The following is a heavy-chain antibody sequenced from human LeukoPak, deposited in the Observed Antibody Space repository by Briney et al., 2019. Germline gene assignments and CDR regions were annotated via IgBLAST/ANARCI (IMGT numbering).Heavy chain of an antibody. CDR3: ASRYGYSSGWY. CDR2: IHRDGNNI. CDR1: GFTFDTYW. D-gene: IGHD6-19*01. V-gene: IGHV3-74*01. J-gene: IGHJ4*02. Sequence: GGSLRLSCVASGFTFDTYWMHWVRQAPGKGLVWVSRIHRDGNNINYADFVQGRFTVSRDNAKNTLYLQLNSLRAEDTAVYYCASRYGYSSGWYWGQGTLVTVSS.